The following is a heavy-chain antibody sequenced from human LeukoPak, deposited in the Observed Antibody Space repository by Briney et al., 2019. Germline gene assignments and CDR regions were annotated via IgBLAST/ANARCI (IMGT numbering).Heavy chain of an antibody. V-gene: IGHV1-18*01. CDR3: ARDLSLGDMGDILTGLHNAFDI. CDR2: ISAYNGNT. J-gene: IGHJ3*02. CDR1: GYTFTSYG. Sequence: ASVKVSCKASGYTFTSYGISWVRQAPGQGLEWMGWISAYNGNTNYAQKLQGRVTMTTDTSTSTAYMELRSLRSDDTAVYYCARDLSLGDMGDILTGLHNAFDIWGQGTMVTVSS. D-gene: IGHD3-9*01.